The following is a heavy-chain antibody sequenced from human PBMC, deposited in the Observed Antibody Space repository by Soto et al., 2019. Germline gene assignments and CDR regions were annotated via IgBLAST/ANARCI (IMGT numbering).Heavy chain of an antibody. CDR1: GGSISSYY. J-gene: IGHJ6*03. V-gene: IGHV4-59*01. Sequence: SETLSLTCTVSGGSISSYYWSWIRQPPGKGLEWIGYIYYSGSTNYNPSLKSRVTISVDTSKNQFSLKLSSVTAADTAVYYCARGILGYYYYMDVWGKGTTVTVSS. D-gene: IGHD3-10*01. CDR2: IYYSGST. CDR3: ARGILGYYYYMDV.